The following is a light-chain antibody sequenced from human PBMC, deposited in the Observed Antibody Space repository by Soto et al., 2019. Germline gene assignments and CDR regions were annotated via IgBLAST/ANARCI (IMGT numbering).Light chain of an antibody. CDR2: GAS. Sequence: DIPMTQSPSSLSASIGDRVTITCRTSQGISTSLNWYQQKPGKAPNLLIYGASTLQSGVPLRFSGSGSGTDFTLTISSLQREDFATYYCQESYSFLWGTCGQGTKVEIK. CDR3: QESYSFLWGT. CDR1: QGISTS. V-gene: IGKV1-39*01. J-gene: IGKJ1*01.